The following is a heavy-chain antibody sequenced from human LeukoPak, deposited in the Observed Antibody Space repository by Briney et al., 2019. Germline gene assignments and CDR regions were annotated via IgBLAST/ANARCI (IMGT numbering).Heavy chain of an antibody. J-gene: IGHJ4*02. D-gene: IGHD3-3*01. CDR2: ITSKPYGETS. V-gene: IGHV3-49*04. CDR1: GFTFGDHS. Sequence: GGSLRLSCTGSGFTFGDHSMSWVRQAPGKGLEWVGFITSKPYGETSHYAASVSGRFSFSRDDSKSIAYLQMNSLKTEDTAVYYCVRHDGMVLPVWGQGTLVTVSS. CDR3: VRHDGMVLPV.